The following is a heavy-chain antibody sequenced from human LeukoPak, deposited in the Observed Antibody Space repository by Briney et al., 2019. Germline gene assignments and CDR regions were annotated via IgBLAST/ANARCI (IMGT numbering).Heavy chain of an antibody. J-gene: IGHJ6*03. Sequence: SETVSLTCTVSGGSISSYYWSWIRQPAGKGLEWIGRIYTSGSTKYNPSLKSRVTMSVDTSKNQFSLKLSSVTAADTAVYYCATSPPPSYYYYYMDVWGKGTTVTVSS. V-gene: IGHV4-4*07. CDR3: ATSPPPSYYYYYMDV. CDR2: IYTSGST. CDR1: GGSISSYY.